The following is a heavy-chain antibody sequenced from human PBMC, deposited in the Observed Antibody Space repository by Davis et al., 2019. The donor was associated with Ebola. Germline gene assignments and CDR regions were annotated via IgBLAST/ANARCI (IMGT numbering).Heavy chain of an antibody. D-gene: IGHD3-22*01. CDR2: ISYDGINK. CDR3: AKESGSSYYDSSGYYYRSYNYFDY. Sequence: PGGSLRLSCAASGFTFSTYAMHWVRQAPGKGLEWVAVISYDGINKYYPDSVKGRFTISRDNSKNTLYLQMNSLRAEDTAVYYCAKESGSSYYDSSGYYYRSYNYFDYWGQGTLVTVSS. J-gene: IGHJ4*02. CDR1: GFTFSTYA. V-gene: IGHV3-30-3*01.